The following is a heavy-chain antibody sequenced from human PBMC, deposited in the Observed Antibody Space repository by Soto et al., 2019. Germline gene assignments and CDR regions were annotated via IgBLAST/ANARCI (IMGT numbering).Heavy chain of an antibody. Sequence: GGSLRLSCAASGFTFSSYAMHWVRQAPGKGLEWVAVISYDGSNKYYADSVKGRFTISRDNSKNTLYLQMNSLRAEDTAVYYCARDQTGCFDYWGQGTLVTVSS. J-gene: IGHJ4*02. V-gene: IGHV3-30-3*01. D-gene: IGHD1-1*01. CDR2: ISYDGSNK. CDR1: GFTFSSYA. CDR3: ARDQTGCFDY.